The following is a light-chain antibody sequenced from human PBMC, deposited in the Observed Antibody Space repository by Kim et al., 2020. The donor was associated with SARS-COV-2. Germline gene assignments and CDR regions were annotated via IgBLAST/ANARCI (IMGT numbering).Light chain of an antibody. J-gene: IGKJ2*01. CDR2: GAS. Sequence: LSPGETATLSCRASRSVADNSLAWYQQTPGQAPRLLIYGASKRATGIPDRISGIGSGTDFTLTITKLEPEDSAVYFCEQYDGAPYTFGPGTRLEI. CDR1: RSVADNS. V-gene: IGKV3-20*01. CDR3: EQYDGAPYT.